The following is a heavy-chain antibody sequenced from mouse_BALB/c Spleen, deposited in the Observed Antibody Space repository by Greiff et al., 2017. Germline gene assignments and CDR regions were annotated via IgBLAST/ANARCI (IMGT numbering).Heavy chain of an antibody. D-gene: IGHD2-14*01. Sequence: VQLVESGAGLVKPGASVKLSCKASGYTFTEYIIHWVKQRSGQGLEWIGWFYPGSGSIKYNEKFKDKATLTADKSSSTVYMELSRLTSEDSAVYFCARHEGAYYRYDGAMDYWGQGTSVTVSS. CDR1: GYTFTEYI. V-gene: IGHV1-62-2*01. CDR3: ARHEGAYYRYDGAMDY. J-gene: IGHJ4*01. CDR2: FYPGSGSI.